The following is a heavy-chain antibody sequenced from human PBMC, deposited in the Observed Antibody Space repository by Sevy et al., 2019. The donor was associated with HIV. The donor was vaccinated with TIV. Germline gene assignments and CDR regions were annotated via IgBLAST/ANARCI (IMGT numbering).Heavy chain of an antibody. CDR1: GFTFSSYA. CDR3: AKEGPGYCTGGVCYTDYYYYGMDV. V-gene: IGHV3-23*01. Sequence: GGSLRLSCAASGFTFSSYAMSWVRQAPGKGLEWVSDISGSGGSTYYADSVKGRFTISRDNSKNTLYLQMNSLRAEDTAVYYCAKEGPGYCTGGVCYTDYYYYGMDVWGQGTTVTVSS. CDR2: ISGSGGST. J-gene: IGHJ6*02. D-gene: IGHD2-8*02.